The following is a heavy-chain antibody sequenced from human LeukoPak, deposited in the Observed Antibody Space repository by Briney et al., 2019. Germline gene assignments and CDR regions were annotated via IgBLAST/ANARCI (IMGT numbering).Heavy chain of an antibody. D-gene: IGHD3-16*01. J-gene: IGHJ5*02. Sequence: SETLSLTCTVSAGSISSDSYYWGWIRQPPGKGLEWIGTIYYSGNTYYNPSLKSRLTISVDTSKNQFSLKLSSVTAADTAVYYCARPIWGSGNWFGPWGQGTLVTVSS. CDR1: AGSISSDSYY. CDR3: ARPIWGSGNWFGP. V-gene: IGHV4-39*07. CDR2: IYYSGNT.